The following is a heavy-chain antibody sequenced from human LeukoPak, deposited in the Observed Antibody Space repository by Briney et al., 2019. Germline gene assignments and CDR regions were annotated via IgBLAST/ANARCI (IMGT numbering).Heavy chain of an antibody. CDR1: GLTFDDYG. D-gene: IGHD1-26*01. CDR3: ARIKSSGNYSPFDY. CDR2: INWNGGST. V-gene: IGHV3-20*04. Sequence: PGGSLRLSCAASGLTFDDYGMSWARQVPGKGLEWVSGINWNGGSTGYADSVKGRFTISRDNAKNSLYLQMNSLRAEDTALYYCARIKSSGNYSPFDYWGQGALLTVSS. J-gene: IGHJ4*02.